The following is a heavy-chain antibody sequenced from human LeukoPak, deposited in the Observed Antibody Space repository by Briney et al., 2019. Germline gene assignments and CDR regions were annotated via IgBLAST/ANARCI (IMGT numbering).Heavy chain of an antibody. CDR3: ARDPGGDYVDY. V-gene: IGHV3-21*01. CDR1: GFTLSSYS. D-gene: IGHD4-17*01. J-gene: IGHJ4*02. CDR2: ISSSSSYV. Sequence: PGGSLRLSCAASGFTLSSYSMNWVRQAPGKGLEWVSSISSSSSYVYYADSVKGRFTISRDNAKNSLYLQMNSLRAEDTAVYYCARDPGGDYVDYWGQGTLVTVSS.